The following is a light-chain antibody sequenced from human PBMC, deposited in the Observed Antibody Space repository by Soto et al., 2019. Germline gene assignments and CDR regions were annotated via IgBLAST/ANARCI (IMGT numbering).Light chain of an antibody. J-gene: IGKJ1*01. CDR3: QQYGSSPPTWT. Sequence: EIVMTQSPATVSVSPGEGATLSCRARQSVTGSLAWYQQEPGQAPRLLIYGASSRATGIPDRFSGSGSGTDFTLTLSRLEPEDFAVYYCQQYGSSPPTWTFGQGTKVDIK. CDR1: QSVTGS. V-gene: IGKV3-20*01. CDR2: GAS.